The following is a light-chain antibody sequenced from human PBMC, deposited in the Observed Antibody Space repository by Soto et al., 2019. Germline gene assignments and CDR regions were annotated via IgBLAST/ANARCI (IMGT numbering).Light chain of an antibody. V-gene: IGKV1-5*01. Sequence: DLQMTQSPSTLSASVGPRVSITCRASQSISSWLAWYQQKPGKAPKLLIYDASSLESGVPSRFSGSGSGTEFTLTISSLQPDDFATYYCQQYNSYSTFGQGTKVDIK. CDR1: QSISSW. CDR2: DAS. J-gene: IGKJ1*01. CDR3: QQYNSYST.